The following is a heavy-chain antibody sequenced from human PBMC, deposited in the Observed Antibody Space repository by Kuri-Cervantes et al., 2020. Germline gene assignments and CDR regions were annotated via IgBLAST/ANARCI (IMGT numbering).Heavy chain of an antibody. CDR2: ISSSSSYI. Sequence: GESLKISCAASGFTFSSYWMNWVRQAPGKGLEWVSSISSSSSYIYYADSVKGRFTISRDNAKNSLYLQMNSLRAEDTAVYYCAREADTAMAHDAFDIWGQGTMVTVSS. D-gene: IGHD5-18*01. J-gene: IGHJ3*02. CDR1: GFTFSSYW. V-gene: IGHV3-21*01. CDR3: AREADTAMAHDAFDI.